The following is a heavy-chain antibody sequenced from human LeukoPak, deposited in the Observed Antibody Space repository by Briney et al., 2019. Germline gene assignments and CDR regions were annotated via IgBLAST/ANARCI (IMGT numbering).Heavy chain of an antibody. Sequence: GALRLSCAASGFTFSSHSMNWVRQAPGKGLEWVSSISSSSYIYYADSVKGRFTISRDNAKNSLYLQMNSLRAEDTAVYYCARGGGLIDYWGQGTLVTVSS. CDR1: GFTFSSHS. D-gene: IGHD3-10*01. CDR3: ARGGGLIDY. CDR2: ISSSSYI. J-gene: IGHJ4*02. V-gene: IGHV3-21*01.